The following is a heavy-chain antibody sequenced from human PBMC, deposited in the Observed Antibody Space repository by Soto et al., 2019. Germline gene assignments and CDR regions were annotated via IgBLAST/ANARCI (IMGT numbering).Heavy chain of an antibody. D-gene: IGHD2-15*01. CDR2: ISASGGNT. Sequence: EVQLLESGGGLVQPGGSLRLSCAASGFTFSTYAMTWVRQAPGKGLDWVSSISASGGNTYYADSVKGRFTISRDNSKNMLELQMNSLTAEDPALNYFAKEPTKYFSGGTCYSGHFDYWGPGTLVTVSS. CDR3: AKEPTKYFSGGTCYSGHFDY. J-gene: IGHJ4*02. V-gene: IGHV3-23*01. CDR1: GFTFSTYA.